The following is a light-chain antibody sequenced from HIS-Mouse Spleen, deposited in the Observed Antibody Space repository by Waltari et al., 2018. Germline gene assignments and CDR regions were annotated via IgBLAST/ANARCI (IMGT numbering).Light chain of an antibody. CDR1: ALPKKY. Sequence: SYELTQPPSVSVSPGQTARITCSGDALPKKYAYWYQQKSGQAAVLVIYEDSKRPSGIPERCSGSSSGTLATLTISGAQVEDEADYYCYSPDSSGNHRVFGGGTKLTVL. V-gene: IGLV3-10*01. CDR3: YSPDSSGNHRV. CDR2: EDS. J-gene: IGLJ2*01.